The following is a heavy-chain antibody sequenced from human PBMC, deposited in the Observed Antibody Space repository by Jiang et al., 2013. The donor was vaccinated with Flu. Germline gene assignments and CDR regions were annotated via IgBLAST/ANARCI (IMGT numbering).Heavy chain of an antibody. Sequence: SGAEVKKPGSSVKVSCKASGGTFSNYAISWVRQAPGQGLEWVGGIIPILGVANYAQKFQGRVTITADKSTSTAYMELSSLRSEDTAVYYCARAGFPTGDLSPHDAFDIWGQGTMVTVSS. J-gene: IGHJ3*02. D-gene: IGHD3-16*01. CDR3: ARAGFPTGDLSPHDAFDI. CDR2: IIPILGVA. V-gene: IGHV1-69*04. CDR1: GGTFSNYA.